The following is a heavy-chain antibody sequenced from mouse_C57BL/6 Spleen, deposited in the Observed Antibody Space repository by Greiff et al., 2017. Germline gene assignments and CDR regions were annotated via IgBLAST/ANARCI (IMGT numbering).Heavy chain of an antibody. V-gene: IGHV1-82*01. Sequence: VQLQQSGPELVKPGASVKISCKASGYAFSSSWMNWVKQRPGKGLEWIGRIYPGDGDTNYNGKFKGKATLTADKSSSTAYIQLSSLTSEDAAVSFCARRDYSYAMDYWGQGTSVTVSS. CDR3: ARRDYSYAMDY. CDR1: GYAFSSSW. CDR2: IYPGDGDT. D-gene: IGHD2-13*01. J-gene: IGHJ4*01.